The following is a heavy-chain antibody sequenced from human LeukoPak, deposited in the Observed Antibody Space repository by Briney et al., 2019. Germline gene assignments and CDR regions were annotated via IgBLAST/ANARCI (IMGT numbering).Heavy chain of an antibody. CDR3: ARDIGVRPFDI. J-gene: IGHJ3*02. CDR2: IYYSGST. CDR1: GGSISSSSYY. Sequence: PSETLSLTCTVSGGSISSSSYYWGWIRQPPGKGLEWIGSIYYSGSTYYNTSPKSRVTMSVDTSKNQFSLKLSSVTAADTAVYYCARDIGVRPFDIWGQGTMVTVSS. V-gene: IGHV4-39*02. D-gene: IGHD3-10*01.